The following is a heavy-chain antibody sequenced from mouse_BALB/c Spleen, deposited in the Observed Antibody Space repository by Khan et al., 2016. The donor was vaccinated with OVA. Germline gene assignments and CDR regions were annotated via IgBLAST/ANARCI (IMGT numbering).Heavy chain of an antibody. J-gene: IGHJ4*01. CDR3: ARQPYYHYNIMDY. CDR2: IWNDGNT. Sequence: QVQLKESGPGLVAPSQSLSITSTISGFSLTNYGVHWVRQPPGKGLEWLVVIWNDGNTAYNSALKSRLTISKDNSKSQVFLKMNSLQTDDTAMYFCARQPYYHYNIMDYWGQGTSVTVSS. CDR1: GFSLTNYG. V-gene: IGHV2-6-1*01. D-gene: IGHD2-10*01.